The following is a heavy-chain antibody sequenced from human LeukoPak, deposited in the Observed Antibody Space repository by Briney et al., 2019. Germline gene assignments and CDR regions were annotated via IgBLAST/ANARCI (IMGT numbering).Heavy chain of an antibody. CDR1: GFTFSSYA. J-gene: IGHJ6*02. CDR3: ARGMDIVVVVAANEDYYYGMDV. V-gene: IGHV3-30-3*01. CDR2: ISYDGSNK. Sequence: GGSLRLSCAASGFTFSSYAMHWVRQAPGKGLEWVAVISYDGSNKYYADSVKGRFTISRDNSKNTLYLQMNSLRAEDTAVYYCARGMDIVVVVAANEDYYYGMDVWGQGTTVTVSS. D-gene: IGHD2-15*01.